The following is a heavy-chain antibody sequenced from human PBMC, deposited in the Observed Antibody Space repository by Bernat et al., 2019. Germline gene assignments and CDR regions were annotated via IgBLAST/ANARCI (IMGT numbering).Heavy chain of an antibody. Sequence: QVQLVESGGGVVQPGRSLRLSCAASGFTFSSYGMHWVRQAPGKGLEWVAVISYDGSNKYYADSVKGRFTISRDNSKNTLYLQMNSLGAEDTAVYYCAKESRSSSWYHYWGQGTLVTVSS. D-gene: IGHD6-13*01. CDR2: ISYDGSNK. CDR1: GFTFSSYG. V-gene: IGHV3-30*18. J-gene: IGHJ4*02. CDR3: AKESRSSSWYHY.